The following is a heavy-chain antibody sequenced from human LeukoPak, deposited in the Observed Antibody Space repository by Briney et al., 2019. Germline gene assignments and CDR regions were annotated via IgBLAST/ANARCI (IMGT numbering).Heavy chain of an antibody. J-gene: IGHJ4*02. D-gene: IGHD5-24*01. CDR2: IYYSGST. V-gene: IGHV4-39*01. Sequence: PSETLSLTCTVSGGSISSSSYYWGWIRQPPGKGLEWIGSIYYSGSTYYNPSLKSRVTISVDTSKNQLSLKLSPVTAADTAVYFCASVEMATAYFDYWGQGTLVTVSS. CDR3: ASVEMATAYFDY. CDR1: GGSISSSSYY.